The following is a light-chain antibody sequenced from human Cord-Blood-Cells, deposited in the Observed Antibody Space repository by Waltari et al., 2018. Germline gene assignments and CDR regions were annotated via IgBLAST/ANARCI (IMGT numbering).Light chain of an antibody. Sequence: QSALTQPASASGSTGQSLTISCTGTSSDFAGYNYVSWYQQHPGKAPKLMIYDVSNRPSGVSNRVCGPKSGNTASLTSSGLQPEDEADDYCSSYTRSSTLVFGGGTNLTVL. V-gene: IGLV2-14*03. J-gene: IGLJ3*02. CDR2: DVS. CDR3: SSYTRSSTLV. CDR1: SSDFAGYNY.